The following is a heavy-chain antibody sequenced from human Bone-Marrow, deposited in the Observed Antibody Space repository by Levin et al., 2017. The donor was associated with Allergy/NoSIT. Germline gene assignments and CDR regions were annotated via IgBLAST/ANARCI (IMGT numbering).Heavy chain of an antibody. CDR3: AKGHYYDSIGRYSYLDS. Sequence: PGGSLRLSCAASGFTFSNYGMHWVRQAPGKGLEWVAIISYDGSNEYYADSVKGRFTISRDISKNTLYLQMNSLRAEDTAVYYCAKGHYYDSIGRYSYLDSWGQGTLVTVSS. CDR1: GFTFSNYG. J-gene: IGHJ4*02. CDR2: ISYDGSNE. V-gene: IGHV3-30*18. D-gene: IGHD3-22*01.